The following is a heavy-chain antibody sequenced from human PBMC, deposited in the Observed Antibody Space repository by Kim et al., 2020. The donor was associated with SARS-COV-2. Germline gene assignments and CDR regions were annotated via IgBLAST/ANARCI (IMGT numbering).Heavy chain of an antibody. V-gene: IGHV5-10-1*01. CDR2: IDPSDSYT. J-gene: IGHJ6*02. CDR3: ARLGYSYGYSRGYDYYYGMDV. Sequence: GESLKISCKGSGYSFTSYWISWVRQMPGKGLEWMGRIDPSDSYTNYSPSFQGHVTISADKSISTAYLQWSSLKASDTAMYYCARLGYSYGYSRGYDYYYGMDVWGQGTTVTVSS. CDR1: GYSFTSYW. D-gene: IGHD5-18*01.